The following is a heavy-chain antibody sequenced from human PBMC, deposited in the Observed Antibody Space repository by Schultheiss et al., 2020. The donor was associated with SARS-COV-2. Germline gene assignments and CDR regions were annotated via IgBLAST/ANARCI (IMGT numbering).Heavy chain of an antibody. V-gene: IGHV5-51*01. CDR3: ARRPGGSYPHFDY. CDR2: IYPGDSDV. CDR1: GYSFPTYW. J-gene: IGHJ4*02. D-gene: IGHD1-26*01. Sequence: GGSLRLSCKGSGYSFPTYWVGWVRQMPGKGLEWMAIIYPGDSDVRYSPSFQGQVTISADKSINTAYLQWSSLKASDTAMYYCARRPGGSYPHFDYWGQGTPVTVSS.